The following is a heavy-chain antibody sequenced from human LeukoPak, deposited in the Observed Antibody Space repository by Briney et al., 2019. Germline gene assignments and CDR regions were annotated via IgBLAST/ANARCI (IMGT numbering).Heavy chain of an antibody. CDR3: AQRVGIAAAGTGYFQH. J-gene: IGHJ1*01. CDR2: INPNSGGT. CDR1: GYTFTGYY. D-gene: IGHD6-13*01. V-gene: IGHV1-2*02. Sequence: ASVKVSCKTSGYTFTGYYLHWVRQAPGQGLEWMGWINPNSGGTKYAQKFQGRVAMTRDTSISTAYMELSRLRSDDTAVYYCAQRVGIAAAGTGYFQHWGQGTLVTVSS.